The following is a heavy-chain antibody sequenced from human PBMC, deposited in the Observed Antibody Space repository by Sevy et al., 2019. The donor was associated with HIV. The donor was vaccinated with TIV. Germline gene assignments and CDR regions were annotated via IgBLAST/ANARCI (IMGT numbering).Heavy chain of an antibody. CDR1: GYTLTKLS. D-gene: IGHD3-22*01. V-gene: IGHV1-24*01. CDR3: ATTKDYYENSGDPFDY. CDR2: FDPEDGET. Sequence: ASVKVSCKFSGYTLTKLSMHWVRQAPGKGREWMGTFDPEDGETIYAQKFQGRVTMTEDTSTDTAYMEMSSLRSEDTAVYYCATTKDYYENSGDPFDYWGQGTLVTVSS. J-gene: IGHJ4*02.